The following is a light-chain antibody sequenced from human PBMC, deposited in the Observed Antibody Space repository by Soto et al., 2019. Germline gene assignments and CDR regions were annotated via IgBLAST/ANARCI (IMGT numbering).Light chain of an antibody. J-gene: IGKJ2*01. CDR2: GAS. CDR3: QQYGSSPPYT. Sequence: LTQSPGTLSLSPGERATLSCRASQSVSSSYLAWYQQKPGQAPRLLIYGASNRATGIPDRFSASGSGTDFTLTISRLEPEDFAVYYCQQYGSSPPYTFGQGTKLEIK. V-gene: IGKV3-20*01. CDR1: QSVSSSY.